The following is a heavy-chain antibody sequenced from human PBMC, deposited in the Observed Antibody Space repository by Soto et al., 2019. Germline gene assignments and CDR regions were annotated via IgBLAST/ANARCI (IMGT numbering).Heavy chain of an antibody. CDR1: GFTFRNYN. CDR3: ARDYSSYGPFDY. D-gene: IGHD5-18*01. CDR2: ISGASGTI. J-gene: IGHJ4*02. Sequence: PGGSLRLSCAASGFTFRNYNMNWVRQAPGKGLEWLSYISGASGTIYYADSMQGRFTISRDNAKNSLYLQMNSLRAEDMAVYYCARDYSSYGPFDYWGQGTLVTVSS. V-gene: IGHV3-48*01.